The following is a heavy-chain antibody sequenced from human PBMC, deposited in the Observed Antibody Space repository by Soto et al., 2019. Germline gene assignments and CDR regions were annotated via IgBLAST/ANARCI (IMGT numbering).Heavy chain of an antibody. V-gene: IGHV4-31*03. CDR1: GGSISSGGYY. Sequence: SETLSLTCTVSGGSISSGGYYWSWIRQHPGKGLEWIGYIYYSGSTYYNPSLKSRVTISVDTSKNQFSLKLSSVTAADTAVYYCAREHRAGYDFWSGYPLVWGKGTTVTVSS. J-gene: IGHJ6*04. CDR2: IYYSGST. CDR3: AREHRAGYDFWSGYPLV. D-gene: IGHD3-3*01.